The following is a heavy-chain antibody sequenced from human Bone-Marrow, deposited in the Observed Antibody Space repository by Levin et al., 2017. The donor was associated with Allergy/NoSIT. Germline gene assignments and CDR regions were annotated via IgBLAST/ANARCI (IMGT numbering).Heavy chain of an antibody. V-gene: IGHV4-34*01. CDR1: GGSFSGYY. Sequence: SQTLSLTCAVYGGSFSGYYWSWIRQPPGKGLEWIGEINHSGSTNYNPSLKSRVTISVDTSKNQFSLKLSSVTAADTAVYYCARVAFGVVTSRYYYYYYMDVWGKGTTVTVSS. J-gene: IGHJ6*03. CDR3: ARVAFGVVTSRYYYYYYMDV. CDR2: INHSGST. D-gene: IGHD3-3*01.